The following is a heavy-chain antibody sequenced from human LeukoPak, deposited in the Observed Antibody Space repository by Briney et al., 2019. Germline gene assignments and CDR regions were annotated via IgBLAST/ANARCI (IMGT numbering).Heavy chain of an antibody. J-gene: IGHJ4*02. CDR1: GFTFSSYG. V-gene: IGHV3-30*02. Sequence: PGGSLRLSCAASGFTFSSYGMHWVRQAPGKGLEWVAFIRYDGSNKYYADSVKGRFTISRDNPKNTLYLQMNSLRAEDTAVYYCAKDIDIVVVPAANGNQDYWGQGTLVTVSS. D-gene: IGHD2-2*01. CDR2: IRYDGSNK. CDR3: AKDIDIVVVPAANGNQDY.